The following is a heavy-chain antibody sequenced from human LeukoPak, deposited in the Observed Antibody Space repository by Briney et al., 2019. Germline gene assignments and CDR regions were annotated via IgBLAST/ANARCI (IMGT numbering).Heavy chain of an antibody. CDR3: ASESSFCNDTKCFSSGLDP. V-gene: IGHV1-69*05. J-gene: IGHJ5*02. CDR2: IIPIFGTA. D-gene: IGHD2/OR15-2a*01. CDR1: GGTFSSCA. Sequence: SVKVSCKASGGTFSSCAISWVRQAPGQGLEWMGGIIPIFGTANYAQKFQGRVTITTDESTSTAYMELSSLRSEDTAVYYCASESSFCNDTKCFSSGLDPWGQGTLVTVSS.